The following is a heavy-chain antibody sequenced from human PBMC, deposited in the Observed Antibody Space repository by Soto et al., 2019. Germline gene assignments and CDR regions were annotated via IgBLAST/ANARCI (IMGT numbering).Heavy chain of an antibody. CDR1: GGSFSGYY. J-gene: IGHJ4*02. V-gene: IGHV4-34*01. CDR3: ARGGYCSGGSCHFDY. CDR2: INHSGST. D-gene: IGHD2-15*01. Sequence: SETLSLTCAVYGGSFSGYYWSWIRQPPGKGLEWIGEINHSGSTNYNPSLKSRVTISVDTSKNQFSLKLSSVTAADTAVYYCARGGYCSGGSCHFDYWGQGTLVTVSS.